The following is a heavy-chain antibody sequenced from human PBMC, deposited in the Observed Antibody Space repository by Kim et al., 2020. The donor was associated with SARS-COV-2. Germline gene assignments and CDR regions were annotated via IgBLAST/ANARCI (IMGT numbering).Heavy chain of an antibody. CDR2: ITPDGSGK. CDR3: ARHDY. Sequence: ITPDGSGKHYVAFVDGRFTIAKDFHKNSVYLQMNSLRADDTAVYYCARHDYWGQGTVVTVSS. V-gene: IGHV3-7*01. J-gene: IGHJ4*02.